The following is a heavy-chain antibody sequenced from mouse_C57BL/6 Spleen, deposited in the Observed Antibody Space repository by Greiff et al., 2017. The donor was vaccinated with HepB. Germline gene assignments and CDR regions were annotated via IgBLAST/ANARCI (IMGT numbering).Heavy chain of an antibody. CDR1: GYTFTDYE. Sequence: QVQLKQSGAELVRPGASVTLSCKASGYTFTDYEMHWVKQTPVHGLEWIGAIDPETGGTAYNQKFKGKAILTADKSSSTAYMEIRSLTSEDSAVYYGTSQYYYGSSYGAFAYWGQGTLVTVSA. V-gene: IGHV1-15*01. CDR2: IDPETGGT. J-gene: IGHJ3*01. D-gene: IGHD1-1*01. CDR3: TSQYYYGSSYGAFAY.